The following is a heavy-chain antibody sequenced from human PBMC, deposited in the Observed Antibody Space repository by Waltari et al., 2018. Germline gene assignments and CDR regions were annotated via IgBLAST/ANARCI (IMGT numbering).Heavy chain of an antibody. CDR3: AKLTPPEDY. V-gene: IGHV3-74*01. Sequence: EVQLVESGGSLVQPGGSLRLSCATSGFSFSSSWMHWVRHSPGKGLVWVARINSEGGGIGYADSVRGRFTVSRDNARNTRYLQMNSLRDEDTAVYYCAKLTPPEDYWGQGTLVTVSS. CDR2: INSEGGGI. CDR1: GFSFSSSW. D-gene: IGHD7-27*01. J-gene: IGHJ4*02.